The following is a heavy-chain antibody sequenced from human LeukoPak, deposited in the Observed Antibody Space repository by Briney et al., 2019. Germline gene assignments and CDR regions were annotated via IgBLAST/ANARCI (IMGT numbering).Heavy chain of an antibody. V-gene: IGHV3-23*01. J-gene: IGHJ4*02. D-gene: IGHD3-10*01. Sequence: GGSLRLSCAASGFTFSSYAMSWVRQAPGKGLEWVSAISGSGGSTYYADSVKGRFTISRDNSKNTLYLQMNSLRAEDTAVYYCAKGGTMVRGVIITYFFDYWGQGTLVTVSS. CDR3: AKGGTMVRGVIITYFFDY. CDR2: ISGSGGST. CDR1: GFTFSSYA.